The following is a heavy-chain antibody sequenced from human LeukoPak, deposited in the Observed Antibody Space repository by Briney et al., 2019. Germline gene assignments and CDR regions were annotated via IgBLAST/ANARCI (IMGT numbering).Heavy chain of an antibody. J-gene: IGHJ4*02. D-gene: IGHD1-26*01. CDR1: GGSFSGYY. Sequence: SETLSLTCAVYGGSFSGYYWSWIRQPPGKGLEWIGEINHSGSTNYNPSLKSRVTISVDTSKNQFSLKLSSVTAADTAVYYCARARIVGARFDYWGQGTLVIVSS. CDR3: ARARIVGARFDY. V-gene: IGHV4-34*01. CDR2: INHSGST.